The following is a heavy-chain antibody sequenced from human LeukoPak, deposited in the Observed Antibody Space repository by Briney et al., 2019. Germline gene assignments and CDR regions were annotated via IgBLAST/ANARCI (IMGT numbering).Heavy chain of an antibody. J-gene: IGHJ5*02. CDR2: ISSSGSTI. CDR3: AKDLDPYYDFWSGSAGFDP. CDR1: GFTFSSYN. V-gene: IGHV3-48*01. D-gene: IGHD3-3*01. Sequence: GGSLRLSCAASGFTFSSYNMNWVRQAPGKGLEWVSYISSSGSTIYYADSVKGRFTISRDNAKNSLYLQMNSLRAEDTAVYYCAKDLDPYYDFWSGSAGFDPWGQGTLVTVSS.